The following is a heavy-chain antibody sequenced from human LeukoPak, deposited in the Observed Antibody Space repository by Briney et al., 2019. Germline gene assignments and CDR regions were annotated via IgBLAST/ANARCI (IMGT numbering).Heavy chain of an antibody. CDR1: GYTFTGYY. CDR2: INPNSGGT. Sequence: ASVKVSCKASGYTFTGYYMHWVRQAPGQGLEWMGWINPNSGGTNYAQKFQGRVTMTRDTSISTAYMELSRLRSDDKAVYYCARLGSYSYYYYYMDVWGKGTTVTVSS. CDR3: ARLGSYSYYYYYMDV. V-gene: IGHV1-2*02. D-gene: IGHD1-26*01. J-gene: IGHJ6*03.